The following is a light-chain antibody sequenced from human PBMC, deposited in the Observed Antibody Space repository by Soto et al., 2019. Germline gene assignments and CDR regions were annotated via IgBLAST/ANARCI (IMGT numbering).Light chain of an antibody. CDR1: SSDVGGYNY. CDR3: SSYAGSNHPYV. J-gene: IGLJ1*01. Sequence: QSALTQPPSASGSPGQSVTISCTGNSSDVGGYNYVSWYQQHPGKAPKLMIYEVSKRPSGVPDRFSGSKSGNTASLTVSGLQAEDEADYYCSSYAGSNHPYVFGTGTKVTVL. V-gene: IGLV2-8*01. CDR2: EVS.